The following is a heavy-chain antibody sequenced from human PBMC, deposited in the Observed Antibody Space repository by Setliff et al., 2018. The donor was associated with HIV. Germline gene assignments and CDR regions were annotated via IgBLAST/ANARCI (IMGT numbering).Heavy chain of an antibody. CDR3: ARDYSGWYYFDC. CDR2: IYTSGIT. Sequence: SETLSLTCTVSGGSISSYYWSWIRLPPGKGLEWIGYIYTSGITNHNPSLKSRVTMSVDTSKNQFSLKLSSVTAADTAVYYYARDYSGWYYFDCWGQGTLVTVSS. J-gene: IGHJ4*02. CDR1: GGSISSYY. D-gene: IGHD6-19*01. V-gene: IGHV4-4*08.